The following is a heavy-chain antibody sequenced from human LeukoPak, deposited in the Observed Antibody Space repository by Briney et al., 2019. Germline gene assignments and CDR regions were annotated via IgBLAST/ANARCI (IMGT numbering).Heavy chain of an antibody. CDR1: GYSFTSYW. CDR2: IYPGDSDT. V-gene: IGHV5-51*01. Sequence: GESLKISCKGSGYSFTSYWIGWVRQMPGKGLEWMGIIYPGDSDTRYSPSFQGQVTISADKSISTAYLQWSSLKASDTAMYYCARQGSGSGSYYMVGDAFDIWGQGTMVTVSS. J-gene: IGHJ3*02. D-gene: IGHD3-10*01. CDR3: ARQGSGSGSYYMVGDAFDI.